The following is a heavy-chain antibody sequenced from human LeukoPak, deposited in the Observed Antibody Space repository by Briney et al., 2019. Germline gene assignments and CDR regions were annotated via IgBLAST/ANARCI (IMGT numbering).Heavy chain of an antibody. CDR3: ARGDCSGSICYSPMDV. CDR1: GGSISSYY. Sequence: SETLSLTCTVSGGSISSYYWSWIRQPAVKGLEWIGRIYTSGSTNYNPSLKSRVTISVDTSKNQFSLKVSSVTAADTAVYYCARGDCSGSICYSPMDVWGTGTTVTVSS. J-gene: IGHJ6*03. CDR2: IYTSGST. V-gene: IGHV4-4*07. D-gene: IGHD2-21*01.